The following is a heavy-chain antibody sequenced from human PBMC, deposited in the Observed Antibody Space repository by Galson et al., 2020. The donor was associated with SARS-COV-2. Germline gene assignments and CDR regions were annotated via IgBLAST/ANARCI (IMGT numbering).Heavy chain of an antibody. CDR3: AVIAVAGIDY. CDR2: IWYDGSNK. CDR1: GFTFSSYG. V-gene: IGHV3-33*01. Sequence: TGGFLRLSCAASGFTFSSYGMHWVRQAPGKGLEWVAVIWYDGSNKYYADSVKGRFTISRDNSENTLYLQMNSLRAEDTAVYYCAVIAVAGIDYWGQGTLVTVSS. D-gene: IGHD6-19*01. J-gene: IGHJ4*02.